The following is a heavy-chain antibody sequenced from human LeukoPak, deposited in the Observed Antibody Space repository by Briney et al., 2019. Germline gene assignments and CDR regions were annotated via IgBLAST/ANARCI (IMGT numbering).Heavy chain of an antibody. CDR3: AKAKIYDSSGYYSDPFAFDI. CDR2: ISGSGGST. J-gene: IGHJ3*02. Sequence: GVLRLSCAASGFTFSSYAMSWVRQAPGKGLEWVSAISGSGGSTYYADSVKGRFTISRDNSKNTLYLQMNSLRAEDTAVYYCAKAKIYDSSGYYSDPFAFDIWGQGTMVTVSS. V-gene: IGHV3-23*01. D-gene: IGHD3-22*01. CDR1: GFTFSSYA.